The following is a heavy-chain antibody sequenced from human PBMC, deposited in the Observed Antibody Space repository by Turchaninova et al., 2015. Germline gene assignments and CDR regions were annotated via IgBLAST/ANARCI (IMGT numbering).Heavy chain of an antibody. J-gene: IGHJ4*02. V-gene: IGHV4-59*02. CDR3: ARLNLADRSTPAFDY. CDR1: GGSVSSSF. D-gene: IGHD3-22*01. Sequence: QVQLQESGPGLVKPSETLSLTCTVSGGSVSSSFWRWIRQPPGERLEWIGFILHRVDYNYNPPLRSRVTISVDPSKNLFSLKLTSVTAADTAIYYCARLNLADRSTPAFDYWGRGILVTVSS. CDR2: ILHRVDY.